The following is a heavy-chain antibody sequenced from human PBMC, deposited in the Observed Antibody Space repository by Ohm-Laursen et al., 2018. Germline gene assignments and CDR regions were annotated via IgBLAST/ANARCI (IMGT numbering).Heavy chain of an antibody. Sequence: SETLSLTCTVSGGSISSYYWTWIRQPPGKGLGWIGYIYYSGSSNYNPSLNSRVTMSVDTSRNQFSLKLSSVTAADTAVYYCAGRGYWGQGTLVTVSS. CDR1: GGSISSYY. CDR3: AGRGY. CDR2: IYYSGSS. J-gene: IGHJ4*02. V-gene: IGHV4-59*12.